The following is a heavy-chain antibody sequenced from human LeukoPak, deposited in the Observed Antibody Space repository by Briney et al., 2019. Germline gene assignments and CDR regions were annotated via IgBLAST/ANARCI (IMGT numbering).Heavy chain of an antibody. V-gene: IGHV4-34*01. J-gene: IGHJ6*02. CDR1: GGSFSGYY. CDR2: INHSGST. D-gene: IGHD5-24*01. Sequence: SETLSLTCAVYGGSFSGYYWSWIRQPPGKGLEWIGEINHSGSTNYNPSLKSRVTISVDTSKNQFSLKLSSVTAADTAVYYCARGGSQLKYYYYYGMDVWGQGTTVTVSS. CDR3: ARGGSQLKYYYYYGMDV.